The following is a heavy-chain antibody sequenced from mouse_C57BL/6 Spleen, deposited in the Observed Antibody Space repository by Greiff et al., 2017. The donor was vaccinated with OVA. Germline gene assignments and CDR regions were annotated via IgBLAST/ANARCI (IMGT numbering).Heavy chain of an antibody. Sequence: VQLQQSGAELAKPGASVKLSCKASGYTFTSYWMHWVKQRPGQGLEWIGYINPSSGYTKYNQKFKDKATLTADKSSSTAYMQLSSLTYEDSAVYISARGAPQASYSFDYWGPGATLTVSS. D-gene: IGHD3-2*02. CDR3: ARGAPQASYSFDY. CDR1: GYTFTSYW. V-gene: IGHV1-7*01. J-gene: IGHJ2*01. CDR2: INPSSGYT.